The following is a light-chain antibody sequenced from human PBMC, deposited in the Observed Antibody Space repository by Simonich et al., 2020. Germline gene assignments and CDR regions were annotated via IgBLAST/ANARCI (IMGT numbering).Light chain of an antibody. J-gene: IGKJ1*01. Sequence: DIVMTQSPDSLAVSLGERATINCKSSQSVLYSSKHKHYLAWYQQKPGQPPKLIIYWAATRESGVPGRFRGSGSGKDFTLTISSLQAEDVAVYYCQQYYSTPRTFGQGTKVEIK. CDR1: QSVLYSSKHKHY. V-gene: IGKV4-1*01. CDR3: QQYYSTPRT. CDR2: WAA.